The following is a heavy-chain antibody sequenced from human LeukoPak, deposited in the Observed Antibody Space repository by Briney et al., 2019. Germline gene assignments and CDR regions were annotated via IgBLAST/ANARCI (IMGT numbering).Heavy chain of an antibody. CDR1: GFTLSSYS. D-gene: IGHD2-8*02. Sequence: AGGSLRLSCAASGFTLSSYSMNWVRQAPGKGLEWVSSISSSSSYIYYADSVKGRFTISRDNAKNSLYLQMNSLRAEDTAVYYCARDLVQYYFDYWGQGTLVTVSS. CDR3: ARDLVQYYFDY. J-gene: IGHJ4*02. V-gene: IGHV3-21*01. CDR2: ISSSSSYI.